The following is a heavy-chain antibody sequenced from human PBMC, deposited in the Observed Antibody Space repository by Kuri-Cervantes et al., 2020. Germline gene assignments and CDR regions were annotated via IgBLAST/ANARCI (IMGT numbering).Heavy chain of an antibody. J-gene: IGHJ6*02. V-gene: IGHV3-30-3*01. Sequence: LSLTCAASGFTFSSYAMYWVRQAPGKGLEWVAIMSYDGSNKYYADSVKGRFTISRDNSKNTLYLQMNSLRAEDTAVYYCAKDRGGQGGMDVWGQGTTVTVSS. CDR3: AKDRGGQGGMDV. CDR1: GFTFSSYA. D-gene: IGHD3-16*01. CDR2: MSYDGSNK.